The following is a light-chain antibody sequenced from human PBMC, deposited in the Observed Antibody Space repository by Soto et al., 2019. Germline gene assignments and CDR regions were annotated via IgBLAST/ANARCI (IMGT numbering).Light chain of an antibody. CDR1: SSDVGSYNL. V-gene: IGLV2-23*02. Sequence: QSVLTQPASVSGSPGQSITISCTGTSSDVGSYNLVSWYQQHPGKAPKLMIYEVSKRPSGVSNRFSGSKSGNTASLTISGLQAEDEAYYYRCSQEGSSTYIFRTGTKVTVL. CDR2: EVS. J-gene: IGLJ1*01. CDR3: CSQEGSSTYI.